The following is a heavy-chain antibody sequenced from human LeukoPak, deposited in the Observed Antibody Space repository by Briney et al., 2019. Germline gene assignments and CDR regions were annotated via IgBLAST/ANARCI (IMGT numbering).Heavy chain of an antibody. CDR2: INWNGGST. Sequence: GGSLRLSCAASGFTFDDYGMSWVRQAPGKGLEWVSGINWNGGSTGYADSVKGRFTISRDNAKNSLYLQMNSLRAEDTALYYCATPHTGPGGGTNYPPHYWGQGTLVTVSS. CDR1: GFTFDDYG. J-gene: IGHJ4*02. V-gene: IGHV3-20*04. D-gene: IGHD3-10*01. CDR3: ATPHTGPGGGTNYPPHY.